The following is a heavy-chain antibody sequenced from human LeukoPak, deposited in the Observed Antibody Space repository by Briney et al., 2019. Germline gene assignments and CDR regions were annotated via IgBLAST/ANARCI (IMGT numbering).Heavy chain of an antibody. V-gene: IGHV1-18*01. CDR2: VSGYNGNT. CDR3: AREWRHCSGGNCNTPSGGMDV. CDR1: DYSFTSNG. D-gene: IGHD2-15*01. Sequence: ASVKVSCKASDYSFTSNGISWVRQAPGQGLEWMGWVSGYNGNTNYVQKLQGRVTMTTDTSTSTAYMELRSLGSDDTAVYYCAREWRHCSGGNCNTPSGGMDVWGQGTTVTVSS. J-gene: IGHJ6*02.